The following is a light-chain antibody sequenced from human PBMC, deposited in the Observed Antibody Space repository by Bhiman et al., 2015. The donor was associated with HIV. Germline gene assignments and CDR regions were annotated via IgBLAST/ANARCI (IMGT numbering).Light chain of an antibody. Sequence: QSALTQPASVSGSPGQSITISCTGTGSDVGGYNHVSWYQQHPGKAPKLMIYDVNNRPSGVSNRFSGSKSGNTASLTISGLQAEDEAGYYCAAWDDSLSGFWVFGGGTKLTVL. CDR2: DVN. J-gene: IGLJ3*02. V-gene: IGLV2-14*03. CDR3: AAWDDSLSGFWV. CDR1: GSDVGGYNH.